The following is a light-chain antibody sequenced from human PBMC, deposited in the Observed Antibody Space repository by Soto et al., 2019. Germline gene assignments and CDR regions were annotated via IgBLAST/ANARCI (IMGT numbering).Light chain of an antibody. CDR1: QSILYSSNNKNY. CDR2: WAS. CDR3: QQYYTTPIT. V-gene: IGKV4-1*01. Sequence: DIVMTQSPDSLAVSLGERAAINCKSSQSILYSSNNKNYLAWYQQKPGQPPKLLIYWASNRESGVLDRFSGSGSGTDFTLTISSLQAEDVAVYYCQQYYTTPITFGQGTRLEIK. J-gene: IGKJ5*01.